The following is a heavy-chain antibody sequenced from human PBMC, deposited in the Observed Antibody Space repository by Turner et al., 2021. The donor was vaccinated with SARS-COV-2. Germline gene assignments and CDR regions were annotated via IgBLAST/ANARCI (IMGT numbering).Heavy chain of an antibody. CDR1: GGSISSSNW. CDR3: AGGQQWLVRGLFDY. D-gene: IGHD6-19*01. Sequence: QVQLQESGPGLVKPSGTLSLTCAVSGGSISSSNWWSRVRQPPGKGLEWVGQSYPSENTNYNTSLKSRVTISVDTSKNQFSLNLSSVTAADTAVYYCAGGQQWLVRGLFDYWGQGTLVTVSS. J-gene: IGHJ4*02. V-gene: IGHV4-4*02. CDR2: SYPSENT.